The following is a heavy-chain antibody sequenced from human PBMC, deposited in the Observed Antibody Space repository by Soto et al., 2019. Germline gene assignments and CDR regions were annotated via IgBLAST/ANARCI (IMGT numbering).Heavy chain of an antibody. V-gene: IGHV1-18*01. Sequence: QVPLVQSGAEVKKPGASVKVSCKASGYTFTSYGISWVRQAPGQGLEWMGWISAYNGNTNYAQKLQGRVTMTTDTSTSTAYMELRSLGSDDTAVYYCARDLYSGSHYYYYYGMDVWGQGTTVTVSS. CDR3: ARDLYSGSHYYYYYGMDV. CDR1: GYTFTSYG. CDR2: ISAYNGNT. J-gene: IGHJ6*02. D-gene: IGHD1-26*01.